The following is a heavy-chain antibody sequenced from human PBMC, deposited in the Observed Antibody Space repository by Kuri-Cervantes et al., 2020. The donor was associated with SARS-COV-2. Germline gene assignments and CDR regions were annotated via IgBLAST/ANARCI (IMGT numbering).Heavy chain of an antibody. V-gene: IGHV1-69*13. Sequence: SVKVSCKASGGTFSSYAISWVRQAPGQGLEWMGGIIPIFGTANYAQKFQGRVTITADESTSTAYMELSSLRSEDTAVYYCATVRYYYGSGSPHRASDYYGMDVWGQGTTVTVSS. D-gene: IGHD3-10*01. CDR1: GGTFSSYA. J-gene: IGHJ6*02. CDR2: IIPIFGTA. CDR3: ATVRYYYGSGSPHRASDYYGMDV.